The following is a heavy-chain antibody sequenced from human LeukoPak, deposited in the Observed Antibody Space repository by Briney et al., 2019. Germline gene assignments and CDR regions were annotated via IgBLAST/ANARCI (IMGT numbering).Heavy chain of an antibody. CDR2: IYYGGST. CDR1: GGSISSYY. CDR3: AGSNTYSSGYYRFDY. D-gene: IGHD3-22*01. Sequence: SETLSLTCTVSGGSISSYYWSWIRQPPGKGLEWIGYIYYGGSTNYNPSLKSRVTISVDTSKNQFSLKLSSVTAADTAVYYCAGSNTYSSGYYRFDYWGQGTLVTVSS. J-gene: IGHJ4*02. V-gene: IGHV4-59*01.